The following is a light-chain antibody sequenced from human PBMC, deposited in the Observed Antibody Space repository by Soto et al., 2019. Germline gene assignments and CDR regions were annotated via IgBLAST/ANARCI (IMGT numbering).Light chain of an antibody. J-gene: IGLJ3*02. CDR2: RNS. Sequence: QAVVTQPPSVSGAPGQRVTISCTGSSSNIGAGYDVHWYQQLPGTAPKLLIYRNSNRPSGVPDRVSGSKSGTSASLAITRLQAEDEADYYCQSYDSSLSGSVFGGGTKLTVL. CDR3: QSYDSSLSGSV. CDR1: SSNIGAGYD. V-gene: IGLV1-40*01.